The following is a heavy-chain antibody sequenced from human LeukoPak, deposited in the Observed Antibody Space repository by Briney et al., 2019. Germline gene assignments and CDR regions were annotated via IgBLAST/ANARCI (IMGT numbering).Heavy chain of an antibody. CDR3: AKDAGGYNWNYADY. D-gene: IGHD1-7*01. CDR2: ISGIGGST. J-gene: IGHJ4*02. CDR1: GFTFSSYA. Sequence: GGSLRLSCAASGFTFSSYAMSWVRQAPGKGLEWVPAISGIGGSTYYADSVKGRFTISRDNSKNTLYLQMNSLRAEDTAVYYCAKDAGGYNWNYADYWGQGTLVTVSS. V-gene: IGHV3-23*01.